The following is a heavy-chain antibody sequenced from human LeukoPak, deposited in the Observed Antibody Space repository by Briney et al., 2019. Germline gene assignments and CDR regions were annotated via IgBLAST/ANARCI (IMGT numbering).Heavy chain of an antibody. V-gene: IGHV3-30*04. Sequence: GRSLRLSCAASGFTFSSYAMHWVRQAPGKGLEWVAVISYDGSNKYYADSVQGRFTISRDKSKNTLYLQMNSLRAEDTAVYYCAREVQLERSPPCGMDVWGKGTTVTVSS. J-gene: IGHJ6*04. CDR2: ISYDGSNK. CDR3: AREVQLERSPPCGMDV. D-gene: IGHD1-1*01. CDR1: GFTFSSYA.